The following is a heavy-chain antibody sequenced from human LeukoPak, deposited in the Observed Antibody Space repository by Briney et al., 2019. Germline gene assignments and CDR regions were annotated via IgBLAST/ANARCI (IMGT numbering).Heavy chain of an antibody. J-gene: IGHJ3*02. Sequence: GGSLRLSCAASGFTFSSYSMNWVRQAPGKGLEWVSSISSSSSYIYYADSVKGRFTISRDNAKNSLYLQMNSLRAEDTAVYYCARDPGSDDQDAFDIWGQGTMVTVSS. V-gene: IGHV3-21*04. CDR2: ISSSSSYI. D-gene: IGHD2-21*02. CDR3: ARDPGSDDQDAFDI. CDR1: GFTFSSYS.